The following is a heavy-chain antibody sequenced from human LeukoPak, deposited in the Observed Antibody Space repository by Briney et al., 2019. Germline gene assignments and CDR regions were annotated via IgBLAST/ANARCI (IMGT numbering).Heavy chain of an antibody. CDR3: ATTSSGWYEFDY. V-gene: IGHV1-18*01. CDR2: ISAYNGNT. J-gene: IGHJ4*02. CDR1: GYTFTSYG. Sequence: ASVKVSCKASGYTFTSYGISWVRQAPGQGLEWMGWISAYNGNTNYAQKLQGRVTMTTDTSTSTAYMELRSLRSDDTAVYYCATTSSGWYEFDYWGQGTLVTVSS. D-gene: IGHD6-19*01.